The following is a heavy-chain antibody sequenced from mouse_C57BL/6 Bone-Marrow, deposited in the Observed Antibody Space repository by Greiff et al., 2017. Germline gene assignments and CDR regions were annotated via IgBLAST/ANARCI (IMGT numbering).Heavy chain of an antibody. CDR2: IYPRSGNT. CDR3: ARRQCLPAWFAY. V-gene: IGHV1-81*01. J-gene: IGHJ3*01. D-gene: IGHD6-2*01. Sequence: VQLQQSGAELARPGASVKLSCKASGYTFTSYGISWVKQRTGQGLEWIGEIYPRSGNTYYNEKFKGKATLTADKSSSTAYMELRSLTSECSAVYVSARRQCLPAWFAYWGRGTLVTVSA. CDR1: GYTFTSYG.